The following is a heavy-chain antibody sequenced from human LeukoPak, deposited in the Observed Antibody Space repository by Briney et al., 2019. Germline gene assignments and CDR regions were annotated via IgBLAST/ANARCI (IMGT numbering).Heavy chain of an antibody. V-gene: IGHV3-72*01. D-gene: IGHD1-7*01. J-gene: IGHJ4*02. Sequence: GGSLRLSCAASGFSFSDHYMDGVRQAPGKGLEWVGRSRDKANSYSTAYAASVKGRFTISRDDSKNSLYLQMNSLKTEDTAVYYCAPLLGTWGQGTLVTVSS. CDR1: GFSFSDHY. CDR3: APLLGT. CDR2: SRDKANSYST.